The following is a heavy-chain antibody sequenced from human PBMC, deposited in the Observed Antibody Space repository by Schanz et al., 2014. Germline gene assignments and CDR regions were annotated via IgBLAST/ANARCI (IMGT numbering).Heavy chain of an antibody. CDR3: AKHRHYADNNGYPGIDY. CDR2: ISGRGDST. D-gene: IGHD3-16*01. CDR1: GFTVSSSS. Sequence: EVQLVESGGTLVQPGGSLRLSCAASGFTVSSSSMSWVRQAPGSGLEWVSLISGRGDSTHYADSVKGRFTISRDNSRKTLSLQMNSLRAEGTAVYYCAKHRHYADNNGYPGIDYWGQGTLVTVS. J-gene: IGHJ4*02. V-gene: IGHV3-23*04.